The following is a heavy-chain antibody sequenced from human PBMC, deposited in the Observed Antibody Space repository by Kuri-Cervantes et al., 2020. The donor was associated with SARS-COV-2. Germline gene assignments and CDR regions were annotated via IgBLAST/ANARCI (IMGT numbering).Heavy chain of an antibody. Sequence: SETLSLTCTVSGGSISSSSYYWGWIRQPPGKGLEWIGSIYYSGSTYYSPSLKSRVTISVDTSKNQFSLKLSSVTAADTAVYYCARTLASITGTYMDVWGKGTTVTVSS. V-gene: IGHV4-39*07. J-gene: IGHJ6*03. CDR1: GGSISSSSYY. CDR3: ARTLASITGTYMDV. D-gene: IGHD1-7*01. CDR2: IYYSGST.